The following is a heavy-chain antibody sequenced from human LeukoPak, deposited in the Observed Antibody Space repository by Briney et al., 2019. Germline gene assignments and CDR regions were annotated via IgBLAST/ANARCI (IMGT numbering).Heavy chain of an antibody. CDR3: ARGCGYGYSFGPDY. V-gene: IGHV3-30*03. CDR1: GFTFSSYG. CDR2: ISYDGSNK. D-gene: IGHD5-18*01. J-gene: IGHJ4*02. Sequence: GGSLRLSCAASGFTFSSYGMHWVRQAPGKGLEWVAVISYDGSNKYYADSVKGRFTISRDNSKNTLYLQMNSLRAEDTAVYYCARGCGYGYSFGPDYWGQGTLVTVSS.